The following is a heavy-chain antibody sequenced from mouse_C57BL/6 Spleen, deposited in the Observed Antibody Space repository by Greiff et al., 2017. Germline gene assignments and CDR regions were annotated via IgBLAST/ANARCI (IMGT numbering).Heavy chain of an antibody. J-gene: IGHJ3*01. CDR1: GYTFTDYN. CDR2: INPNNGGT. D-gene: IGHD4-1*01. V-gene: IGHV1-18*01. CDR3: ARSDWDEFAY. Sequence: EVKLMESGPELVKPGASVKIPCKASGYTFTDYNMDWVKQSHGKSLEWIGDINPNNGGTIYNQKFKGKATLTVDKSSSTAYMELRSLTSEDTAVYYCARSDWDEFAYWGQGTLVTVSA.